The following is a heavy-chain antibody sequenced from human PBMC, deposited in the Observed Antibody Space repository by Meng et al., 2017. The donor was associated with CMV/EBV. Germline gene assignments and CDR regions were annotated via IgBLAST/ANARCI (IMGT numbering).Heavy chain of an antibody. CDR1: GYTFTSYY. V-gene: IGHV1-46*01. CDR2: INPSGGST. D-gene: IGHD3-10*01. CDR3: ARESGSGSYYIHYGMDV. J-gene: IGHJ6*02. Sequence: ASVKVSCKASGYTFTSYYMHWVRQAHGQGLEWMGIINPSGGSTSYAQKFQGRVTMTRDTSTSTVYMELSSLRSEDTAVYYCARESGSGSYYIHYGMDVWGQGTTVTVSS.